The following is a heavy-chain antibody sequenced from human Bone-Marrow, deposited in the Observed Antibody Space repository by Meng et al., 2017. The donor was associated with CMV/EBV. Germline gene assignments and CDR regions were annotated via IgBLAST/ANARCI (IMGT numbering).Heavy chain of an antibody. CDR2: ISSSSSYI. Sequence: GGSLRLSCAASGFTFSSYSMNWVRQAPGKGLEWVSSISSSSSYIYYADSVKGRFTISRDNAKNSLYLQMNSLRAEDTAVYYCERNIGNSKVFDYWGQGTLVTVSS. J-gene: IGHJ4*02. V-gene: IGHV3-21*01. CDR3: ERNIGNSKVFDY. D-gene: IGHD4-23*01. CDR1: GFTFSSYS.